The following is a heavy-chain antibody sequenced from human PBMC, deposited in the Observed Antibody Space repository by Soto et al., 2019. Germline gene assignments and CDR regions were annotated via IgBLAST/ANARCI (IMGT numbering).Heavy chain of an antibody. J-gene: IGHJ6*02. CDR1: GFTISSYA. D-gene: IGHD4-17*01. V-gene: IGHV3-23*01. CDR2: ISGSGGST. CDR3: AKVHDYGDKVGYYYYYGMDV. Sequence: GGSLRLSCAASGFTISSYAMSWVRQAPGKGLEWVSAISGSGGSTYYADSVKGRFTISRDNSKNTLYLQMNSLRAEDTAVYYCAKVHDYGDKVGYYYYYGMDVWGQGTTVTVSS.